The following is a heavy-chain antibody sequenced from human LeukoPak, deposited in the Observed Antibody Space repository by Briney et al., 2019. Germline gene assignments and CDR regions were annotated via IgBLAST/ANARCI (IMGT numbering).Heavy chain of an antibody. J-gene: IGHJ4*02. D-gene: IGHD5-18*01. CDR2: ISSSGSTI. Sequence: GGSLRLSCAASGFTFSSYEMNWVRQAPGKGLEWVSDISSSGSTIYYADSVEGRFTASRDNAKNSLYLQVNSLRAEDTAVYYCARYGYGGGFDYWGQGTLVTVSP. V-gene: IGHV3-48*03. CDR3: ARYGYGGGFDY. CDR1: GFTFSSYE.